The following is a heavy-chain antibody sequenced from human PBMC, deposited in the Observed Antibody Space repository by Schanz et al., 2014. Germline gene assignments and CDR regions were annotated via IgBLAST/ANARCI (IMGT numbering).Heavy chain of an antibody. Sequence: QVQLVQSGAEVKKPGASVKLSCKASNYIFTKYYIHCVRQAPGQGLEWMGLINPYDDTIDYAKKFQGRFTMTRDTSTTTVYMELSSLRSDDTAMYYGVTEKRMESGTWAKAFDIWGQGTWXTVSS. D-gene: IGHD3-3*01. CDR2: INPYDDTI. CDR1: NYIFTKYY. J-gene: IGHJ3*02. V-gene: IGHV1-46*01. CDR3: VTEKRMESGTWAKAFDI.